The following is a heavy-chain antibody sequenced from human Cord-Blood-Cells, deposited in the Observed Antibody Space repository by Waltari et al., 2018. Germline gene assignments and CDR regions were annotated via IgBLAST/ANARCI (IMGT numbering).Heavy chain of an antibody. D-gene: IGHD6-13*01. Sequence: QVQLVQSGAEVKKPGASVKVSCKASGYTFTGYYMHWVRQAPGQGLEWMGWINPNSGGTNYAQKFQGRVTRTRDTSISTAYMELRRRRSDDTAVYYCASSTGAAYNWFDPWGQGTLVTVSS. J-gene: IGHJ5*02. CDR1: GYTFTGYY. V-gene: IGHV1-2*02. CDR2: INPNSGGT. CDR3: ASSTGAAYNWFDP.